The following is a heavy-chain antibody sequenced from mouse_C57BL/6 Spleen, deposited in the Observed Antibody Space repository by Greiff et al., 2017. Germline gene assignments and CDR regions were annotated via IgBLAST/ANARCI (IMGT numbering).Heavy chain of an antibody. J-gene: IGHJ1*03. CDR1: GYTFTEYT. CDR2: FYPGSGSI. CDR3: ARHEGYYDYPYWYFDG. Sequence: QVQLKESGAELVKPGASVKLSCKASGYTFTEYTIHWVKQRSGQGLEWIGWFYPGSGSIKYNEKFKDKATLTADKTSSTVYMELSRLTSVDAAVYFCARHEGYYDYPYWYFDGWGTGTTVTVSS. D-gene: IGHD2-4*01. V-gene: IGHV1-62-2*01.